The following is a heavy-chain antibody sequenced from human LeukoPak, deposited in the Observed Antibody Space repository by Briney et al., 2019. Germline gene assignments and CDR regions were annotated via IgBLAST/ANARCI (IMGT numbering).Heavy chain of an antibody. J-gene: IGHJ4*02. V-gene: IGHV3-74*01. D-gene: IGHD3-10*01. CDR1: GFTFSSYG. CDR3: ARGAGGSGTASDY. CDR2: INTDGSST. Sequence: PGGSLRLSCAASGFTFSSYGMHWVRQAPGKGLVWVSLINTDGSSTNYADSVRGRFTISRDNAKNTLHPQMNSLRAEDTAVYYCARGAGGSGTASDYWGQGTLVTVSS.